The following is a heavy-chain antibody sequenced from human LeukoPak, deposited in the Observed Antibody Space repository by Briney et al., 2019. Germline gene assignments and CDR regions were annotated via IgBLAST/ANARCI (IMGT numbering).Heavy chain of an antibody. D-gene: IGHD1-26*01. V-gene: IGHV3-30*02. CDR2: IRYDGSNK. CDR1: GFTFSSYG. CDR3: AKSGSYLLFFDY. J-gene: IGHJ4*02. Sequence: PGGSLRLSCAAAGFTFSSYGMHWVRQAPGKGLEWVAFIRYDGSNKYFADSVKGRFTISRDNSKNTLYLQMNSLRAEDTAVYYCAKSGSYLLFFDYWGQGTLVTVSS.